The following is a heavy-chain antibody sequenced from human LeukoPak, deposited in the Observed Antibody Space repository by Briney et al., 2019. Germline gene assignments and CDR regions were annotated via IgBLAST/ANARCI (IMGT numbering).Heavy chain of an antibody. CDR3: ARGTSSHSGWFDP. J-gene: IGHJ5*02. CDR1: GGFISSYY. CDR2: IYYSGST. D-gene: IGHD6-6*01. Sequence: SETLSLTCTVSGGFISSYYWSWIRQPPGKGLEWIGSIYYSGSTYYNPSLKSRVTISVDTSKNQFSLKLSSVTAADTAVYCCARGTSSHSGWFDPWGQVTLVTVSS. V-gene: IGHV4-59*12.